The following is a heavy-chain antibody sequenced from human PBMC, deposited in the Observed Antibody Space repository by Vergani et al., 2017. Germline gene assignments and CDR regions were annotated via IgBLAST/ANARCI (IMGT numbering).Heavy chain of an antibody. J-gene: IGHJ6*03. CDR1: GGSVGSGGYY. Sequence: QVQLQESGPRLVRPSQTLSLTCSVSGGSVGSGGYYWSWVRQRPGMGLDWIGYIYYSGTTYYNPPLESRLTISLDTSENHLYLELTSVTASDTAVYYCARQKDYYMDVWGKGATVTVS. CDR2: IYYSGTT. V-gene: IGHV4-31*03. CDR3: ARQKDYYMDV.